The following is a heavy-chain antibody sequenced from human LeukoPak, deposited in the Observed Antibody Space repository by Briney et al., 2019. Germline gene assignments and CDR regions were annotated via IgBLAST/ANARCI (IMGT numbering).Heavy chain of an antibody. CDR2: IYSGGST. V-gene: IGHV3-53*01. CDR3: ARARGRWLQRRAFDI. D-gene: IGHD5-24*01. CDR1: GFTVSSNY. Sequence: GGSLRLSCAASGFTVSSNYMSWVRQAPGKGLEWVSVIYSGGSTYYADSVKGRFTISRDNSKNTLYLQMNSLRAEDTAVYYCARARGRWLQRRAFDIWGQGTMVTVSS. J-gene: IGHJ3*02.